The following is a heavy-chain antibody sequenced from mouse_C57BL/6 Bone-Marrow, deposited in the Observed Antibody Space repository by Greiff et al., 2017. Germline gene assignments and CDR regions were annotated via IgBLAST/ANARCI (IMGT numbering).Heavy chain of an antibody. CDR3: THYYGSGLDY. CDR1: GFNIKDDY. CDR2: IDPENGDT. J-gene: IGHJ2*01. Sequence: VQLQQSGAELVRPGASVKLSCTASGFNIKDDYMHWVKQRPEQGLEWIGWIDPENGDTEYASKFQGKATITADTSSNTAYLQLSSLTSDDTAVYYCTHYYGSGLDYWGQGTTLTVSS. D-gene: IGHD1-1*01. V-gene: IGHV14-4*01.